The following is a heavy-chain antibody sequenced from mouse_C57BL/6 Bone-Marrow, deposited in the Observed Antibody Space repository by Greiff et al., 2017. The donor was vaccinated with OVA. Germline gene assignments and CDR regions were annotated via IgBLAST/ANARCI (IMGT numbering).Heavy chain of an antibody. Sequence: EVKLEESGGGLVKPGGSLKLSCAASGFTFSSYAMSWVRQTPEKRLEWVATISDGGSYTYYPDNVKGRFTISRDNAKNNLYLQMSHLKSEDTAMYYCARYQGGLITIAYWGQGTLVTVSA. CDR2: ISDGGSYT. CDR1: GFTFSSYA. J-gene: IGHJ3*01. V-gene: IGHV5-4*03. D-gene: IGHD1-1*01. CDR3: ARYQGGLITIAY.